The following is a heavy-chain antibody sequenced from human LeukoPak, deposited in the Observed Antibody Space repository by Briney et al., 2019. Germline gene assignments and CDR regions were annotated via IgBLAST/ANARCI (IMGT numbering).Heavy chain of an antibody. CDR3: ASYTAGGGGLDY. D-gene: IGHD5-18*01. Sequence: SETLSLTCAVSGGSISSGGYSWSWIRQTPGKGLEWIGEINHSGSTNYNPSLKSRVTISVDTSKNQFSLKLSSVTAADTAVYYCASYTAGGGGLDYWGQGTLVTVSS. CDR2: INHSGST. J-gene: IGHJ4*02. CDR1: GGSISSGGYS. V-gene: IGHV4-30-2*01.